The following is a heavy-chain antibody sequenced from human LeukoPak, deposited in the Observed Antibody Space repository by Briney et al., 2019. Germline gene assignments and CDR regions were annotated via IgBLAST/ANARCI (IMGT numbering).Heavy chain of an antibody. J-gene: IGHJ4*02. D-gene: IGHD4-17*01. CDR1: GYTFSSYW. V-gene: IGHV3-7*01. CDR2: IKQDGSEK. CDR3: VRDKSYGDSSDY. Sequence: ASVKVSCKASGYTFSSYWMSWVRQAPGKGLEWVANIKQDGSEKYYVDSVKGRFTISRDNAKNSLYLQMNSLRAEDTAVYYCVRDKSYGDSSDYWGQGTLVTVSS.